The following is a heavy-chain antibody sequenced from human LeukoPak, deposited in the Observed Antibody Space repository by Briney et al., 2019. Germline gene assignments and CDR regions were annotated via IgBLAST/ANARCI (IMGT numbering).Heavy chain of an antibody. CDR1: GDSISNYY. Sequence: PSETLSLTCTVSGDSISNYYWSWIRQPPGKGLEWIGYIHYSGSTNYNPSLKSRVTISVDTSKNQFSLKLSSVTAADTAVYYCARAGSYYNSYFDYWGQGTLVTVSS. D-gene: IGHD3-10*01. CDR3: ARAGSYYNSYFDY. CDR2: IHYSGST. V-gene: IGHV4-59*01. J-gene: IGHJ4*02.